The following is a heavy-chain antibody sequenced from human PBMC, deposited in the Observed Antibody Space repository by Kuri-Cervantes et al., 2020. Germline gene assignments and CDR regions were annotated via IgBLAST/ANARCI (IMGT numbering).Heavy chain of an antibody. CDR3: AKEEAGWRWLLGAFDI. CDR2: ISGSGGST. D-gene: IGHD3-22*01. CDR1: GFTFSSYA. Sequence: GGSLRLSCAASGFTFSSYAMSWVRQAPGKGLEWVSAISGSGGSTYYADSVKGRFTISRDNAKNSLYLQMNSLRAEDTALYYCAKEEAGWRWLLGAFDIWGQGTMVTVSS. V-gene: IGHV3-23*01. J-gene: IGHJ3*02.